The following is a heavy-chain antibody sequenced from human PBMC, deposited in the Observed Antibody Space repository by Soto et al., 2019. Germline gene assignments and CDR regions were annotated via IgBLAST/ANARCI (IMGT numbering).Heavy chain of an antibody. Sequence: SETLSLTCTVSGGSISNFYWSWIRQPPGKGLGWIGYISYSGNTNYNPSLKSRFSISVDTSKNQLSLNLTSVTAADTAVYYCARAPMVLSRSYFDSWGQGTPVTVSS. V-gene: IGHV4-59*01. CDR1: GGSISNFY. J-gene: IGHJ4*02. CDR2: ISYSGNT. CDR3: ARAPMVLSRSYFDS. D-gene: IGHD2-8*01.